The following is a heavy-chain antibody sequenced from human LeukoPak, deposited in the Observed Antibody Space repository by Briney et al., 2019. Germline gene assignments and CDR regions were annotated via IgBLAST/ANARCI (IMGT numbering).Heavy chain of an antibody. CDR3: ARLRRYYDILTGFYNGGYFDY. Sequence: SETLSLTCTVSGGSISSSSYYWAWIRQPPGKGLEWIGNIDYSGTTYYNPSLKSRITISVDTSKNQFSLKLSSVTAADTAVYYCARLRRYYDILTGFYNGGYFDYWGQGTLVTVSS. J-gene: IGHJ4*02. D-gene: IGHD3-9*01. CDR2: IDYSGTT. V-gene: IGHV4-39*01. CDR1: GGSISSSSYY.